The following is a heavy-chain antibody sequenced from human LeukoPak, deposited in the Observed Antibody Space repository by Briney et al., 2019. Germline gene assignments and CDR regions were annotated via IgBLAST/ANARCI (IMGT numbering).Heavy chain of an antibody. V-gene: IGHV3-23*01. J-gene: IGHJ4*02. Sequence: GGSLRLSCAASGFTFSSDAMSWVRQAPGKGLEWVSAISGSGGSTYYADSVKGRFTISRDNSKNTLYLQMNSLRAEDTAVYYCAKDKTQDIVVVPAAIIFDYWGQGTLVTVSS. CDR1: GFTFSSDA. CDR3: AKDKTQDIVVVPAAIIFDY. D-gene: IGHD2-2*01. CDR2: ISGSGGST.